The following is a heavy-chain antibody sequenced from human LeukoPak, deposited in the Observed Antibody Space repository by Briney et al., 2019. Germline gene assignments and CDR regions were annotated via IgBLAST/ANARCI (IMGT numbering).Heavy chain of an antibody. CDR1: GYTFTGCY. V-gene: IGHV1-2*02. D-gene: IGHD6-13*01. Sequence: ASVKVSCKASGYTFTGCYMHGVRQAPGQGLEWMGWINPNSGGTNYAQKFQGRVTMTRDTSISTAYMELSRLRSDDTAVYYCARDVGYSSSWYSYWGQGTLVTVSS. CDR2: INPNSGGT. CDR3: ARDVGYSSSWYSY. J-gene: IGHJ4*02.